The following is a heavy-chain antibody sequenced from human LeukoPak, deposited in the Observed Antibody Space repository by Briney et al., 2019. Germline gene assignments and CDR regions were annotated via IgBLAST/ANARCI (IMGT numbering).Heavy chain of an antibody. J-gene: IGHJ4*02. CDR1: GGSISNHY. Sequence: PSETLSLTCTVSGGSISNHYWSRIRQPPGKGLEYIGYIFYSGTTNYNPSLKSRVSISVDTSKNQFSLKLRSVTAADTAVYYCARLQFWSGHDYWGQGTLVTVSS. V-gene: IGHV4-59*08. D-gene: IGHD3-3*01. CDR2: IFYSGTT. CDR3: ARLQFWSGHDY.